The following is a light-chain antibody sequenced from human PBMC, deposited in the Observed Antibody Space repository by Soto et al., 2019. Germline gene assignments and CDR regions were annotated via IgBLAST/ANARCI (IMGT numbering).Light chain of an antibody. CDR2: DAS. CDR3: QQYGSSSYT. V-gene: IGKV3-20*01. Sequence: DIVLTQSPGTLSLSPGERATLSCRASQSVSSSYLAWYQQKPGQAPRLLIYDASSRATGIPDRFSGSGYGTDFTLTISRLEPEDFAVYYCQQYGSSSYTFGQGTKVEIK. CDR1: QSVSSSY. J-gene: IGKJ2*01.